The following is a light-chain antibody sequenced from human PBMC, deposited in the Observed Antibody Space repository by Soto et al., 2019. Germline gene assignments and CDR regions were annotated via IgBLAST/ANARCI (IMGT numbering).Light chain of an antibody. CDR1: QTVSSN. Sequence: GVTQSPATLSLSPGERATLSCRASQTVSSNLAWYQQRPGQAPRLLIHDASNRATGIPARFSGSGSGTDFTLTISSLEPEDFAVYYCQQRSHWPTFGQGTKV. V-gene: IGKV3-11*01. J-gene: IGKJ1*01. CDR3: QQRSHWPT. CDR2: DAS.